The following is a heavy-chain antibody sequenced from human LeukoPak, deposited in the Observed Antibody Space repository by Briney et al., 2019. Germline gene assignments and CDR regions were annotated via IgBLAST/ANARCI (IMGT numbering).Heavy chain of an antibody. CDR3: ARVMWELLADAFDI. D-gene: IGHD1-26*01. J-gene: IGHJ3*02. CDR2: ISSSSSYI. CDR1: GFTYSSYS. V-gene: IGHV3-21*01. Sequence: GGSLRLSCAASGFTYSSYSMNWVRQAPGKGLEWVSSISSSSSYIYYADSVKGRFTISRDNAKNSLYLQMNSLRAEDSAVYYCARVMWELLADAFDIWGQGTMVTVSS.